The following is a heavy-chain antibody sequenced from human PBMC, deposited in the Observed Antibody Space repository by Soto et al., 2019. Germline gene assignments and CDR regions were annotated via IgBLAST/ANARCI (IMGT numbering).Heavy chain of an antibody. CDR1: GFTFTSSA. J-gene: IGHJ6*02. CDR3: GREYYDFWSGQHENYGMDV. D-gene: IGHD3-3*01. CDR2: ISAYNGNT. Sequence: GASVKVSCKASGFTFTSSAVQWVRQAPGQGLEWMGWISAYNGNTNYAQKLQGRVTMTTDTSTSTAYMELRSLRSDDTAVYYCGREYYDFWSGQHENYGMDVWGQGTTVTVSS. V-gene: IGHV1-18*01.